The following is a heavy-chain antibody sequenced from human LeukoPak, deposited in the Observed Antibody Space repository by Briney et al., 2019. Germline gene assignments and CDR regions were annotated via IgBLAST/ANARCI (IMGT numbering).Heavy chain of an antibody. D-gene: IGHD2-2*01. J-gene: IGHJ4*02. Sequence: PSETLSLTCAVYGGSFSSYYWSWIRQPPGKGLEWIGEINHSGSTNYNPSLKSRVTISVDTSKNQFSLKLSSVTAADTAVYYCARALTSYDNMDYWGQGTLVTVSS. CDR2: INHSGST. CDR1: GGSFSSYY. CDR3: ARALTSYDNMDY. V-gene: IGHV4-34*01.